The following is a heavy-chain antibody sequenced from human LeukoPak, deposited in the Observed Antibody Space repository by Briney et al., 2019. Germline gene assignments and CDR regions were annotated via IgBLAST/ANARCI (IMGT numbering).Heavy chain of an antibody. CDR2: IKQDGREK. D-gene: IGHD2-2*01. CDR3: ATPPDCSSTSCYEDYYYGMDV. V-gene: IGHV3-7*05. Sequence: GGSLRPSCAASGFTFSTYWMTWVRQAPGKGLEWVANIKQDGREKYFVDSVKGRSTISRDNDKNSLYLQMSSLRADDTAVYYCATPPDCSSTSCYEDYYYGMDVWGQGTTVTVSS. CDR1: GFTFSTYW. J-gene: IGHJ6*02.